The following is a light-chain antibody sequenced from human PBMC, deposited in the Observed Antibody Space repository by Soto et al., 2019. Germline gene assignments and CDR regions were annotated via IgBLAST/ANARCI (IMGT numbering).Light chain of an antibody. CDR1: QSISSN. Sequence: EIVLTQSPATLSLSPGERASLSCRASQSISSNLAWYQQKPGQAPRLLIYGASNRATGIPARFSGRGSGTDFTLTISSLEPEDFAVYYCQQRINWPLTFGGGTNVEIK. V-gene: IGKV3-11*01. CDR3: QQRINWPLT. J-gene: IGKJ4*01. CDR2: GAS.